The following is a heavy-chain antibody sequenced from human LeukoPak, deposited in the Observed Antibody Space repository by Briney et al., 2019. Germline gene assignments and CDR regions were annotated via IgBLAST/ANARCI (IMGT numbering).Heavy chain of an antibody. CDR1: GFTFSTYS. D-gene: IGHD5-24*01. CDR2: ISSSGYYI. CDR3: ARDKGWLHLGD. J-gene: IGHJ4*02. Sequence: GGSLRLSCAASGFTFSTYSVNWVRQAPGKGLEWVSSISSSGYYIYYADSVKGRFTISRDNAKNSLYLQMNSLRAEDTAVYYCARDKGWLHLGDWGQGTLVTVSS. V-gene: IGHV3-21*01.